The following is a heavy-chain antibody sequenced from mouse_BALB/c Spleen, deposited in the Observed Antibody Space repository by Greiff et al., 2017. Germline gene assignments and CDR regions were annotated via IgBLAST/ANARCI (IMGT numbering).Heavy chain of an antibody. CDR2: INPSTGYT. CDR3: AREGQLGLPAWFAY. D-gene: IGHD3-2*01. V-gene: IGHV1-7*01. CDR1: GYTFTSYW. J-gene: IGHJ3*01. Sequence: QVQLQQSGAELAKPGASVKMSCKASGYTFTSYWMHWVKQRPGQGLEWIGYINPSTGYTEYNQKFKDKATLTADKSSSTAYMQLSSLTSEDSAVYYCAREGQLGLPAWFAYWGQGTLVTVSA.